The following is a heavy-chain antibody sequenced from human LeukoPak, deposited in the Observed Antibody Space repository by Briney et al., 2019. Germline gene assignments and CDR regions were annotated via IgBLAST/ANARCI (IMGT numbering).Heavy chain of an antibody. CDR3: ASNYYDSSGPGRFDP. CDR1: GFTVSSNY. J-gene: IGHJ5*02. D-gene: IGHD3-22*01. CDR2: IYSGGST. V-gene: IGHV3-53*01. Sequence: GGSLRLSCAASGFTVSSNYMSWVRQAPGKGLEWVSVIYSGGSTYYADSVKGRFTISRDNSKNTLYLQMNSLRAEDTAVYYCASNYYDSSGPGRFDPWGQGTLVTVSS.